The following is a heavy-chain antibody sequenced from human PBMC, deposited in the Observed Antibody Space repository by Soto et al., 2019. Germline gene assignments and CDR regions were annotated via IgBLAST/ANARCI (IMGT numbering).Heavy chain of an antibody. CDR1: GYTFTSYD. CDR2: MNPNSGNT. Sequence: QVQLVQSGAEVKKPGASGKVSCKASGYTFTSYDINWVRQATGQGLEWMGWMNPNSGNTGYGQKFQGRVTMTMNTSISTAYMELSSLRSEDTAVYYCARGRSSYYYYGMDVWGQGTTVTVSS. J-gene: IGHJ6*02. CDR3: ARGRSSYYYYGMDV. V-gene: IGHV1-8*01. D-gene: IGHD1-26*01.